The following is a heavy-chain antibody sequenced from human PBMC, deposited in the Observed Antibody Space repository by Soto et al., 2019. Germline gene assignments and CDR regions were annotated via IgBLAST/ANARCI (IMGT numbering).Heavy chain of an antibody. Sequence: QVHLQESGPGLVKPSETLSLTCTVSGGSINNHYWSWIRQPPEKGLEWIGYIYYTGSTNYNPSLKSRVTMSVDTSKNQFSLNLTSLTAADTAIYYCARANWYSEYWGQGTLLTVSS. D-gene: IGHD7-27*01. CDR1: GGSINNHY. CDR3: ARANWYSEY. V-gene: IGHV4-59*11. J-gene: IGHJ4*02. CDR2: IYYTGST.